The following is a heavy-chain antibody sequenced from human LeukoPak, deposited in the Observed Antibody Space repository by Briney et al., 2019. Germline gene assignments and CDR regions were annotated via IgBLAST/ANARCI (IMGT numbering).Heavy chain of an antibody. D-gene: IGHD3-3*01. V-gene: IGHV3-21*01. CDR3: AIESLLEWPAAN. Sequence: PGGSLRLSCAASGFIFSSYSMQWIRQAPGKGLEWVSSISSSSSHKFYADSVKGRFTISRDNAKNSLYLQMNSLRDEDTAVYHCAIESLLEWPAANWGQGTLVTVSS. J-gene: IGHJ4*02. CDR2: ISSSSSHK. CDR1: GFIFSSYS.